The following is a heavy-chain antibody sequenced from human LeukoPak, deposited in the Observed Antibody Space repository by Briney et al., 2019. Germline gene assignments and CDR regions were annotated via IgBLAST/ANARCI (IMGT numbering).Heavy chain of an antibody. D-gene: IGHD3-22*01. V-gene: IGHV1-18*01. J-gene: IGHJ4*02. Sequence: ASVKVSCKASGGTFSSYAISWVRQAPGQGLEWMGWISAYNGNTNYAQKLQGRVTMTTDTSTSTAYMELRSLRSDDTAVYYCARVRTYYYDSSGYDYFDYWGQGTLVTVSS. CDR1: GGTFSSYA. CDR2: ISAYNGNT. CDR3: ARVRTYYYDSSGYDYFDY.